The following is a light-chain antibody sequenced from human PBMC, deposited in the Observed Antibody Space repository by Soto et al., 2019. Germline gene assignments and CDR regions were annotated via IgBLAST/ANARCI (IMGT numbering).Light chain of an antibody. CDR2: DAY. CDR3: QQYESYSPLT. V-gene: IGKV1-5*01. J-gene: IGKJ4*01. Sequence: DIHMTQSPSILSASGVDRVTITSRASQSIRSWLAWYQQKPGKAPKLLIYDAYSLESGVPSRFSGRRSGTEFTLTIAGLQPEDFATYYCQQYESYSPLTFGGGTKVDIK. CDR1: QSIRSW.